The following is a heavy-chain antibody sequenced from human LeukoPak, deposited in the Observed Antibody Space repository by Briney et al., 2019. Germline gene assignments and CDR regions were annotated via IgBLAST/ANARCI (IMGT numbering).Heavy chain of an antibody. CDR2: IYSGGTT. V-gene: IGHV3-53*01. CDR3: AREYGSGMDHLDP. Sequence: GGSPRLSCAASGFSVSSNYMSWVRQAPGKGLEWVSIIYSGGTTYYADSVKGRFTVSRDNSKNTLYLQMNSLRAEDTAVYYCAREYGSGMDHLDPWGQGTLVTVSS. CDR1: GFSVSSNY. D-gene: IGHD3-10*01. J-gene: IGHJ5*02.